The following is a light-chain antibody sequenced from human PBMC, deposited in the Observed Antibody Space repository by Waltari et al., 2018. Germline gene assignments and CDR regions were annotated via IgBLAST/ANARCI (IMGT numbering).Light chain of an antibody. CDR2: VAS. Sequence: DIQMTKSPSSLSAYVGEHVTITCRASQTISTNLNWYQQKPGKAPKLLIYVASSLQSGVPSRFSGSGSGTDFILTIKSLQPEDFATYSCQQSYSMPYTFGQGTKLEMK. CDR1: QTISTN. CDR3: QQSYSMPYT. J-gene: IGKJ2*01. V-gene: IGKV1-39*01.